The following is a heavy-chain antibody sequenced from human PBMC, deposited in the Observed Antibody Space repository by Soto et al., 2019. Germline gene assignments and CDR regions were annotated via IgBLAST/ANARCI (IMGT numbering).Heavy chain of an antibody. Sequence: GGSLRLSCAASGFTFSIYAMSWVRQAPGKGLEWVSVISASGGRTYYADSVKGRFTMSRDNSKNTLFLQMNSLRDEDTAIYYCAKEVVIESAGRSHSYYYGLDVWGPGTTVTVSS. CDR1: GFTFSIYA. J-gene: IGHJ6*02. CDR2: ISASGGRT. D-gene: IGHD2-2*01. CDR3: AKEVVIESAGRSHSYYYGLDV. V-gene: IGHV3-23*01.